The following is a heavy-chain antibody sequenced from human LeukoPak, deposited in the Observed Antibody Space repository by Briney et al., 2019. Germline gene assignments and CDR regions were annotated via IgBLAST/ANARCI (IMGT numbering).Heavy chain of an antibody. J-gene: IGHJ5*02. D-gene: IGHD3-9*01. CDR2: IYSSGST. CDR1: GGSIRGYY. V-gene: IGHV4-59*12. Sequence: SETLSLTCNVSGGSIRGYYWSWIRQPPGKGLEWIGYIYSSGSTNYNPSLKSRVTMSVDTSKNQFSLKLSSVTAADTAVYYCARGHYYDILTGYMYNWFDPWGQGTLVTVSS. CDR3: ARGHYYDILTGYMYNWFDP.